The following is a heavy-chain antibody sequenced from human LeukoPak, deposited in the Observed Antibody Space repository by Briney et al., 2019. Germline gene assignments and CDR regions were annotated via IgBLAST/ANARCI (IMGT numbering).Heavy chain of an antibody. V-gene: IGHV1-69*04. Sequence: SVKVSCKASGDTLNSYAISWVRQAPGQGLEWMGRIIPLLGIANYAQKFQGRVTISADKSTSTAYMELSSLRSEDTAVYYCATVPTTVTTSANFDYWGQGTLVIVSS. J-gene: IGHJ4*02. CDR2: IIPLLGIA. D-gene: IGHD4-17*01. CDR1: GDTLNSYA. CDR3: ATVPTTVTTSANFDY.